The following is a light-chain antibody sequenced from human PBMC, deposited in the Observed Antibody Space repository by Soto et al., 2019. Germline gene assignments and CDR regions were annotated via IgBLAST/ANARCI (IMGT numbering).Light chain of an antibody. CDR2: AAS. Sequence: DIQMTQSPSSLSASVGDRVTITCRASQTIIRTLNWNQQKPGRAPNHLIYAASSLQSGVRSRFRGYGSGTEFTLANSSLQPEYFATYYCQQSYSTRFTFGPGTKVEIK. J-gene: IGKJ3*01. CDR3: QQSYSTRFT. CDR1: QTIIRT. V-gene: IGKV1-39*01.